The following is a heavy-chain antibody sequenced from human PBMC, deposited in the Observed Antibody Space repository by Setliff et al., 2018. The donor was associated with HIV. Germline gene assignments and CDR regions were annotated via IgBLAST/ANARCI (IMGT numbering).Heavy chain of an antibody. CDR2: VRPGDSDT. CDR3: ARQGEVTAVAPFNNFYMDV. Sequence: GESLKISCRTSGYTFATYHIDWVRQMPGKGLEWMGKVRPGDSDTRYNPSFQGQVTISADKSINTAYLQWSSLRASDTAMYYCARQGEVTAVAPFNNFYMDVWGKGTAVTVSS. J-gene: IGHJ6*03. D-gene: IGHD2-21*02. CDR1: GYTFATYH. V-gene: IGHV5-51*01.